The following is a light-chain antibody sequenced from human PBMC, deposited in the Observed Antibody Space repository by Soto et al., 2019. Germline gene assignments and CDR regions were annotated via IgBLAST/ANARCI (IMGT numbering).Light chain of an antibody. CDR3: QQYNNAPSYT. J-gene: IGKJ2*01. CDR2: GAS. CDR1: QSVRDN. V-gene: IGKV3-15*01. Sequence: EIVMTQSPATLSVSPGERATLSCRASQSVRDNLAWYQQKPGQAPRLLIYGASRRATGIPARFSGSGSGTEFTLTISSLQFEDFAAYYCQQYNNAPSYTFGQGTKLEIK.